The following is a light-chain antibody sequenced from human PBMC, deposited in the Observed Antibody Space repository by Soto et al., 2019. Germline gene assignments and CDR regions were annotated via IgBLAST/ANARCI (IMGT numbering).Light chain of an antibody. V-gene: IGLV2-14*01. CDR1: SSDVGGYNY. Sequence: QSALTQPASVSGSPGQSITISCTGTSSDVGGYNYVSWYQQHPGKAPKLMIYEVSNRPSGVSNRFSGSKSGNTASLTISGLQAEDEADYYCSSYISSSTLLYVFGTGTKLTVL. CDR2: EVS. CDR3: SSYISSSTLLYV. J-gene: IGLJ1*01.